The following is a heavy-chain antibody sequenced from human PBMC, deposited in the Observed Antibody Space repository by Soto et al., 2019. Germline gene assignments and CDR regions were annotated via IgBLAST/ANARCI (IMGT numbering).Heavy chain of an antibody. J-gene: IGHJ6*03. CDR3: ARATTGTTSNWGYYYYYMDV. CDR1: GGSFSGYY. V-gene: IGHV4-34*01. Sequence: SETLSLTCAVYGGSFSGYYWSWIRQPPGKGLEWIGEINHSGSTNYNPSLKSRVTISVDTSKNQFSLKLSSVTAADTAVYYCARATTGTTSNWGYYYYYMDVWGKGTTVTVS. CDR2: INHSGST. D-gene: IGHD1-1*01.